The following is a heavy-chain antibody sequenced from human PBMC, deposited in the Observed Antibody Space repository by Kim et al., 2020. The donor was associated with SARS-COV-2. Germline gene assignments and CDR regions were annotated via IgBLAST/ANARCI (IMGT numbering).Heavy chain of an antibody. Sequence: ASVKVSCKASGYTFTSYYMHWVRQAPGQGLEWMGIINPSGGSTRYSQKFQGRVTMTTDTSTSTAYMELSSLRSEDTAVYYCARDAPYYDYVWGSYRPVGGMDVWGQGTTVTVSS. CDR3: ARDAPYYDYVWGSYRPVGGMDV. CDR1: GYTFTSYY. J-gene: IGHJ6*02. D-gene: IGHD3-16*02. CDR2: INPSGGST. V-gene: IGHV1-46*01.